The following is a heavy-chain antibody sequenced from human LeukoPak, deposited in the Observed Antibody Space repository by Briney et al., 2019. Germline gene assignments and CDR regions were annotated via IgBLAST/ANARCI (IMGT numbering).Heavy chain of an antibody. Sequence: GGSLRLSCAASGFTVSSNYMSWVRQAPGKGLEWVSVIYSGGSTCYADSVKGRFTISRDNAKNSLYLQMNSLRAEDTAVYYCARDDQLHPSYYMDVWGKGTTVTVSS. CDR3: ARDDQLHPSYYMDV. D-gene: IGHD2-2*01. CDR2: IYSGGST. V-gene: IGHV3-53*01. J-gene: IGHJ6*03. CDR1: GFTVSSNY.